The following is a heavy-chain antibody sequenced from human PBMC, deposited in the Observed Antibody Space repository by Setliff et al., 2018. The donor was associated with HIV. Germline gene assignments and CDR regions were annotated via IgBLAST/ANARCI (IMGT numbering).Heavy chain of an antibody. CDR3: ARGPAGRLVFLSY. CDR1: GGSFSGYY. V-gene: IGHV4-59*01. Sequence: SETLSLTCAVYGGSFSGYYWSWIRQPPGKGLEWLGYIYYSGSTNYNPSLKSRVTISVDTSKNQFSLTLNSVTAADTAVYYCARGPAGRLVFLSYWGQGTLVTVSS. CDR2: IYYSGST. J-gene: IGHJ4*02. D-gene: IGHD6-6*01.